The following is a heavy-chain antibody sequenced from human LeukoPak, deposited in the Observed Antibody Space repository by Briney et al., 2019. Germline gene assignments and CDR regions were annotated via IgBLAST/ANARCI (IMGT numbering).Heavy chain of an antibody. CDR3: AKGPDSRSAIDY. D-gene: IGHD3-22*01. CDR1: GFTFSTYG. Sequence: GGSLTLSCEASGFTFSTYGINWVRQAPGKGLEWVSAISGSGGSTYYADSVKGRFTISRDNSKNTLYLQMNSLRAEDTAVYYCAKGPDSRSAIDYWGQGTLVTVSS. V-gene: IGHV3-23*01. CDR2: ISGSGGST. J-gene: IGHJ4*02.